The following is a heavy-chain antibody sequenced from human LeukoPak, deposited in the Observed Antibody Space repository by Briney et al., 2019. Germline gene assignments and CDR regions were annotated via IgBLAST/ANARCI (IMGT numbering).Heavy chain of an antibody. CDR2: FYDTVST. J-gene: IGHJ3*01. Sequence: SETLSLTCTVSGGSISSSYWSWIRQSPGKGLEWIGYFYDTVSTKYNPSLKRRVSISTDTSKNQLSLKLNSVTAADTAVYYCARHGAFFTRGFCSSSNCYGDGLQTWGKGIMGSVSS. CDR1: GGSISSSY. CDR3: ARHGAFFTRGFCSSSNCYGDGLQT. D-gene: IGHD2-2*01. V-gene: IGHV4-59*08.